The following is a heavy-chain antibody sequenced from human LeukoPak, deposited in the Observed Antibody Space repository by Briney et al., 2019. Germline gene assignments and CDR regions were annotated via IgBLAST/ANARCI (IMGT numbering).Heavy chain of an antibody. Sequence: GASVKVSCKVSGYTLTELSMRWVRQAPGQGLEWMGGIIPIFGTANYAQKFQGRVTITTDESTSTAYMELSSLRSEDTAVYYCARQLIDCSSTSCYTGWFDPWGQGTLVTVSS. V-gene: IGHV1-69*05. CDR1: GYTLTELS. D-gene: IGHD2-2*02. J-gene: IGHJ5*02. CDR2: IIPIFGTA. CDR3: ARQLIDCSSTSCYTGWFDP.